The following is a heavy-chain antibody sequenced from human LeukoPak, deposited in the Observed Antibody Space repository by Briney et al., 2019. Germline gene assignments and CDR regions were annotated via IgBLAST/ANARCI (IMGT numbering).Heavy chain of an antibody. V-gene: IGHV3-9*01. Sequence: PGGSLRLSCAPSGFMFNDYALHWVRQAPGKGLEWVSSISWNSGNMYYVDSVKGRFTISRDNTKNSVYLQMSSLRAEDTAVYYCAREAEALDYWGQGTLVTVSS. CDR3: AREAEALDY. CDR2: ISWNSGNM. D-gene: IGHD6-19*01. J-gene: IGHJ4*02. CDR1: GFMFNDYA.